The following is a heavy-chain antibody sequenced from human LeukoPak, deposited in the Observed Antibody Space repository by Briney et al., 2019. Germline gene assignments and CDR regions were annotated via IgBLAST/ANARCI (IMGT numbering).Heavy chain of an antibody. CDR2: INNGGGGT. CDR3: ARSGLATCHY. D-gene: IGHD3-10*01. CDR1: GFIFTEYA. V-gene: IGHV3-23*01. Sequence: GGTLRLSCQACGFIFTEYAMRWVRQAPGKGREWVASINNGGGGTFFADSVKGRFTISRDDSRGMVYLQMNSLSAEDTAVYYCARSGLATCHYWGQGTLVTVSS. J-gene: IGHJ4*02.